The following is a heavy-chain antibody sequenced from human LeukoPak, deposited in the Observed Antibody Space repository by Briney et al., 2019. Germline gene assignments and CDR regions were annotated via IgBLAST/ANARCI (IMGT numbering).Heavy chain of an antibody. CDR1: GASISSNSYY. Sequence: SETLSLTCIVSGASISSNSYYWGWIRQPPGKGLEWIGSISYSGSTYYYPSLKSRVTISVDTSKNQFFLKLSSVTAADTAVYFCARQMPAFDPWGQGTLVTVSS. CDR2: ISYSGST. D-gene: IGHD2-2*01. V-gene: IGHV4-39*01. CDR3: ARQMPAFDP. J-gene: IGHJ5*02.